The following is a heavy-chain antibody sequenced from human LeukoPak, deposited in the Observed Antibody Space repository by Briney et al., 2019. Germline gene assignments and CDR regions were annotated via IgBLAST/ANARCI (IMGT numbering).Heavy chain of an antibody. Sequence: ASVKVSCKASGHTFTSYDINWVRQATGQGLEWMGWMNPNSGNTGYAQKFQGRVTMTRNTSISTAYMELSSLRSEDTAVYYCARELGDILTGSHAFDIWGQGTMVTVSS. CDR1: GHTFTSYD. D-gene: IGHD3-9*01. V-gene: IGHV1-8*02. CDR2: MNPNSGNT. J-gene: IGHJ3*02. CDR3: ARELGDILTGSHAFDI.